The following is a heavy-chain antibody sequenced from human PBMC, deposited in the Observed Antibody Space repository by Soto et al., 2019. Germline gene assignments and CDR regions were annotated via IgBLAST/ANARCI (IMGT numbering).Heavy chain of an antibody. Sequence: ASVKVSCKASGYTFTSYGISWVRQAPGQGLEWMGWISAYNGNTNYAQELQGRVTMTTDTSTSTAYMELRSLRSDDTAVYYCASPSYPELGANDAFDIWGQGTMVTVS. D-gene: IGHD3-16*02. CDR2: ISAYNGNT. J-gene: IGHJ3*02. CDR3: ASPSYPELGANDAFDI. V-gene: IGHV1-18*01. CDR1: GYTFTSYG.